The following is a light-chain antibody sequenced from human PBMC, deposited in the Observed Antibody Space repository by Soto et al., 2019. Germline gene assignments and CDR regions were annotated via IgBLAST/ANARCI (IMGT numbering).Light chain of an antibody. V-gene: IGLV1-47*01. J-gene: IGLJ7*01. CDR1: SSNIGSNY. CDR3: AAWDDSLSSPV. Sequence: QLVLTQPPSASGTPGQRVTISCSGSSSNIGSNYVYWYQQLPGTAPKLLTYRNNQRPSGVPDRFSGSKSGTSASLAISGLRSEDEADYYCAAWDDSLSSPVFGGGTQLTVL. CDR2: RNN.